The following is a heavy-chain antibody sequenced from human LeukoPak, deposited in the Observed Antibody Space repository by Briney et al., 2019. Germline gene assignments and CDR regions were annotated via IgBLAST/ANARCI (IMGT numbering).Heavy chain of an antibody. CDR2: INANSGGT. CDR1: GYTFTGYY. V-gene: IGHV1-2*02. J-gene: IGHJ4*02. CDR3: ARDGHGGNSFDY. D-gene: IGHD4-23*01. Sequence: ASVKVSCKASGYTFTGYYMHWVRQAPGQGLEWMGWINANSGGTDYAQKFQDRVTMTRDASISTAYMELSRLTSDDTAVYYCARDGHGGNSFDYWGQGTLVTVSS.